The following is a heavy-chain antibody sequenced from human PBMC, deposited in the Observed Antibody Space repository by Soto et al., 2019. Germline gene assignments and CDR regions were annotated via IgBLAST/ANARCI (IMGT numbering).Heavy chain of an antibody. CDR3: ATADWSHHYFDP. Sequence: SETLSLTCAVYGGSFSGYYWSWLRQPPGKGLEWIGEINHSGSPNYNPSLKSRVTISVDTSKNQFSLKMTSVTAADTAVYYCATADWSHHYFDPWGQGTLVTVSS. J-gene: IGHJ5*02. CDR1: GGSFSGYY. CDR2: INHSGSP. V-gene: IGHV4-34*01. D-gene: IGHD1-1*01.